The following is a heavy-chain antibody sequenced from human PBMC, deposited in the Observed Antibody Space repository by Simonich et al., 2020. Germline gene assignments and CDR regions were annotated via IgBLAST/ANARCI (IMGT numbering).Heavy chain of an antibody. Sequence: QVQLVQSGAEVKKPGASVKVSCKASGYTFTSNGISWVRQAPGQGLEWMGWFSAYTVNKNYAQKLQGRVTMTTDTSTRPAYMERRGLRSDDTAVYYCARASRGTWWYYYFDYWGQGTLVTVSS. J-gene: IGHJ4*02. CDR2: FSAYTVNK. D-gene: IGHD2-15*01. CDR1: GYTFTSNG. CDR3: ARASRGTWWYYYFDY. V-gene: IGHV1-18*01.